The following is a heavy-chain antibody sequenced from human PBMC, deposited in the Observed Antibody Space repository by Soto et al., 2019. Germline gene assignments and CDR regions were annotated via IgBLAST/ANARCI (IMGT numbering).Heavy chain of an antibody. CDR3: ANNTIPDPYY. CDR1: GFTFSSYA. V-gene: IGHV3-23*01. CDR2: ISGSGDST. J-gene: IGHJ4*02. D-gene: IGHD3-3*01. Sequence: GGSLRLSCAASGFTFSSYAMSWVRQAPGKGLEWVSAISGSGDSTYYADSVKGRFTVSRDNSKNTLYLQMNSLRVEDTAVYYCANNTIPDPYYCCQGAVVPVSA.